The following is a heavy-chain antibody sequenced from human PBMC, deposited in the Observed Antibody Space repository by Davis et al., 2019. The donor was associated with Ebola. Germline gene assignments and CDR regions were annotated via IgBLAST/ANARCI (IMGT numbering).Heavy chain of an antibody. D-gene: IGHD3-10*01. V-gene: IGHV4-39*02. Sequence: MPSETLSLTCTVSGGSISSGDYYWGWIRQPPGKGLEWIGSGYHTGSTYYNPSLKSRVTISVDTSRNHFSLKLSSVTAADTAVYYCARARIWFGELLSNWYFDLWGRGTLVTVSS. CDR1: GGSISSGDYY. CDR2: GYHTGST. CDR3: ARARIWFGELLSNWYFDL. J-gene: IGHJ2*01.